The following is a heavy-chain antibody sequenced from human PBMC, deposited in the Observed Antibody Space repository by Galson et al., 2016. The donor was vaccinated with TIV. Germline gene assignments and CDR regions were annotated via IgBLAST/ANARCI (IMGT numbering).Heavy chain of an antibody. J-gene: IGHJ4*02. V-gene: IGHV1-69*04. CDR2: IIPILNIA. CDR1: GDTFSNYA. Sequence: SVKVSCKASGDTFSNYAISWVGQAPGQGLEWMGRIIPILNIANYAQEFQGRVTITADESTSTVYMELNSLRSDDTAVYYCARGPAENYWGQGTLVTVSS. CDR3: ARGPAENY.